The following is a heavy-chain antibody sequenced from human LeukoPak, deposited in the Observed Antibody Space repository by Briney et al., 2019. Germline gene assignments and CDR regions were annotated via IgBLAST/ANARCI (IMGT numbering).Heavy chain of an antibody. CDR1: GYSISSGYY. J-gene: IGHJ4*02. V-gene: IGHV4-61*02. CDR3: AREGIAVAGSKSIDY. CDR2: IYTSGST. D-gene: IGHD6-19*01. Sequence: SETLSLTCAVSGYSISSGYYWSWIRQPAGKGLEWIGRIYTSGSTNYNPSLKSRVTISVDTSKNQFSLKLSSVTAADTAVYYCAREGIAVAGSKSIDYWGQGTLVTVSS.